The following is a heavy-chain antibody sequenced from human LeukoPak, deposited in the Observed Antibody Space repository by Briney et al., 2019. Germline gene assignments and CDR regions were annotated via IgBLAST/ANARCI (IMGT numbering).Heavy chain of an antibody. CDR2: ISYDGSNK. V-gene: IGHV3-30*04. CDR3: ARDAWRYCSGGSCATNFDY. CDR1: GFTFSSYA. J-gene: IGHJ4*02. D-gene: IGHD2-15*01. Sequence: GGSLRLSCAASGFTFSSYAMHWVRQAPGKGLEWVAVISYDGSNKYYANSVKGRFTISRDNSKNTLYLQMNSLRAEDTAVYYCARDAWRYCSGGSCATNFDYWGQGTLVTVSS.